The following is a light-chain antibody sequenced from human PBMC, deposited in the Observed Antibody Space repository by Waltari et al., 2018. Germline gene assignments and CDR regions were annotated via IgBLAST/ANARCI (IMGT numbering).Light chain of an antibody. CDR3: QQYNSFWRT. V-gene: IGKV1-5*01. CDR2: DAS. Sequence: DIQMTQSPSTLSASVGDRVTITCRAGQSISTWLAGYQQTPGQAPKLLISDASILRVGLPSRFSASGSGTEFTLTIRSLQPDDFATYYCQQYNSFWRTFGQGTKVE. CDR1: QSISTW. J-gene: IGKJ1*01.